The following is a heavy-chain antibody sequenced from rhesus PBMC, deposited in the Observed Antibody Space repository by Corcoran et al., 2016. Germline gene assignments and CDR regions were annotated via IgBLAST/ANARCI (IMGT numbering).Heavy chain of an antibody. D-gene: IGHD6-31*01. Sequence: QVQLQESGPAVVKPSETLSLTCAVSGGSISSSNWWSWIRQSPGKGLEWIGGIYGSGGSTEYNPSLQSRVTISKDTSKNQFSLKLSFVTAADTAVYYCARPWGIAAAGSDYWGQGVLVTVSS. V-gene: IGHV4-93*01. CDR3: ARPWGIAAAGSDY. CDR2: IYGSGGST. CDR1: GGSISSSNW. J-gene: IGHJ4*01.